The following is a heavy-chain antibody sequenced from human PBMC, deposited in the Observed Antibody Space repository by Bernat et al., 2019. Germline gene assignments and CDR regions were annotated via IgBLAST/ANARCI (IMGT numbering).Heavy chain of an antibody. D-gene: IGHD5-12*01. J-gene: IGHJ4*02. V-gene: IGHV3-66*01. CDR1: GFTVSNNH. Sequence: EVQVVESGGDLVQPGGSLRLSCAASGFTVSNNHMSWVRQAPGKGLDFISVIENHGSTFYADSVRGRLTISRDNYKNTLYLQMNNLRAAGTARYYWMGYSGNSVWGQGTLVTVSS. CDR2: IENHGST. CDR3: MGYSGNSV.